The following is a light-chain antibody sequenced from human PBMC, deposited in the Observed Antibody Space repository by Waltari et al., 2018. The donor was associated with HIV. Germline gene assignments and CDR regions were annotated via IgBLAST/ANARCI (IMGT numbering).Light chain of an antibody. CDR1: SLRSDY. J-gene: IGLJ3*02. CDR3: DSRDSGSDQWV. CDR2: GKN. V-gene: IGLV3-19*01. Sequence: SRLTQDPAVSVALGQTVRITCQGDSLRSDYASWYQLKQGQAPKLLCYGKNYRPLGIPDRFIVSNSRDTSSLTITGARAEDEAAYYCDSRDSGSDQWVFGGGTTLTVL.